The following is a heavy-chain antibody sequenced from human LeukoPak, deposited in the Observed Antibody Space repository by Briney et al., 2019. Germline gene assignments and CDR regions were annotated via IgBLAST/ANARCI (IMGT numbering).Heavy chain of an antibody. CDR2: IHYSGST. CDR1: GGSISSGGYY. Sequence: SETLSLTCTVSGGSISSGGYYWSWIRQHPGKGLEWIGYIHYSGSTYYNPSLKSRVTISVDTSENQFSLRLSSVTAADTAVYFCARAIPAYDYYDSSGRHHFDYWGQGTLVTVSS. J-gene: IGHJ4*02. V-gene: IGHV4-31*03. D-gene: IGHD3-22*01. CDR3: ARAIPAYDYYDSSGRHHFDY.